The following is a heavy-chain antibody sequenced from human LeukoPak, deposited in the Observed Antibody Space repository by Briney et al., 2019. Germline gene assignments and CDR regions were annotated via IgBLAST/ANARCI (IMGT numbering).Heavy chain of an antibody. CDR2: IYPDESNT. CDR3: ARHVGSGSYLYYMDV. D-gene: IGHD1-26*01. CDR1: GYSFSNYW. Sequence: GESLKISCEGSGYSFSNYWIGWVRQMPGKGLEWMGNIYPDESNTRYSPSFQGQVTISADKSISTAYLQWSSLKASDTAIYYCARHVGSGSYLYYMDVWGKGTTVTVSS. V-gene: IGHV5-51*01. J-gene: IGHJ6*03.